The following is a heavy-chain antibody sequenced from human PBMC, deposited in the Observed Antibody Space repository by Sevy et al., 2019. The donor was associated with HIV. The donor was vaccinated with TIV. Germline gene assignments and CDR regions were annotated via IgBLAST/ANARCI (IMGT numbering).Heavy chain of an antibody. Sequence: GGSLRLSCTASGFTFPDYALSWVRQAPGSGLEWLGFIRSKEYNGTTAYAASVRGRFTISRDDSKSVAYLQMNSLKTADTGIYFCTRSTTTVYWGRGILVTV. CDR1: GFTFPDYA. V-gene: IGHV3-49*04. D-gene: IGHD1-1*01. CDR2: IRSKEYNGTT. CDR3: TRSTTTVY. J-gene: IGHJ4*02.